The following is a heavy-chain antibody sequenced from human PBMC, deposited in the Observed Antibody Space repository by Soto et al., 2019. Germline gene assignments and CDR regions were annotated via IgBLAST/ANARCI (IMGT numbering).Heavy chain of an antibody. CDR3: ARNPRAVAAMHMDV. D-gene: IGHD6-19*01. J-gene: IGHJ6*03. V-gene: IGHV1-69*04. Sequence: QVQLVQSGAEVKKPGSSVKVSCKASGGTFSSYAFNWVRQAPGQGLEWMGRIIPILGIGDYAQRFQGRVTITADKSTSTVYMELISLRSEDTAVYYSARNPRAVAAMHMDVWGKGTMVTVSS. CDR1: GGTFSSYA. CDR2: IIPILGIG.